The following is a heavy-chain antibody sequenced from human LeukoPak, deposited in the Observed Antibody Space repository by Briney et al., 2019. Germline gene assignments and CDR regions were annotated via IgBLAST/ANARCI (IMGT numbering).Heavy chain of an antibody. CDR3: ARSATHEGNSTCNRALDS. V-gene: IGHV3-30*04. CDR1: GFAFTRHS. Sequence: GGSLRLSCAASGFAFTRHSMHWVRQAPGKGLEWVAVISHDGKEKYYADSVKDRFTISRDDSRNTLYLQMHSLRAEDTALFYCARSATHEGNSTCNRALDSSGQGTLVTVSS. J-gene: IGHJ4*02. CDR2: ISHDGKEK. D-gene: IGHD2/OR15-2a*01.